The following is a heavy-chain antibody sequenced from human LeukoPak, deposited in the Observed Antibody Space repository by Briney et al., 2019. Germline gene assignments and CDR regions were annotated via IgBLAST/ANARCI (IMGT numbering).Heavy chain of an antibody. Sequence: GESLKISCKGSGYIFTSYWIDWVRQMPGKGLEWMGIIYPGDSDTRYSPSFQGQVTISADKSISTAYLQWSSLKASDTAMYYCARSTYYYDSSGYYYVYWGQGTLVTVSS. V-gene: IGHV5-51*01. CDR2: IYPGDSDT. CDR3: ARSTYYYDSSGYYYVY. CDR1: GYIFTSYW. J-gene: IGHJ4*02. D-gene: IGHD3-22*01.